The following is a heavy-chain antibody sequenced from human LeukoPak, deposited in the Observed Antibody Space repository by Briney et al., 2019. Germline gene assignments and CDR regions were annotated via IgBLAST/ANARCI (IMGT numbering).Heavy chain of an antibody. D-gene: IGHD2-2*01. Sequence: SQTLSLTCTVSGYSISSGFLWGWIRQPPGKGLEWIGSIYRSGNTYYNPSLKSRITMSVDTSKNQFSLKLSSVTAADTAVYYCARDPRWLTPDCNTIGCYVNWFDPWGQGTLVTVSS. CDR1: GYSISSGFL. CDR3: ARDPRWLTPDCNTIGCYVNWFDP. J-gene: IGHJ5*02. V-gene: IGHV4-38-2*02. CDR2: IYRSGNT.